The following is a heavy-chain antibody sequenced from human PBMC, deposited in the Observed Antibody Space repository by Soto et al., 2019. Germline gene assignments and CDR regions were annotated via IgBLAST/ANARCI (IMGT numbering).Heavy chain of an antibody. Sequence: QVQLVQSGAEVKKPGASVKVSCKASGYTFTSYGISWVRQAPGQGLEWMGWISAYNGNTNYAQKLQGRVTMTTDTSTSTACMELRSLRSDDTAVYYCARGGPPYYYDSSGYFDAFDIWGQGTMVTVSS. D-gene: IGHD3-22*01. J-gene: IGHJ3*02. CDR1: GYTFTSYG. V-gene: IGHV1-18*01. CDR2: ISAYNGNT. CDR3: ARGGPPYYYDSSGYFDAFDI.